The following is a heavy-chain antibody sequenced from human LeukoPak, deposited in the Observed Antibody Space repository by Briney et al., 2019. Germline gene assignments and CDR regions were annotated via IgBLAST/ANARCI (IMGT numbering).Heavy chain of an antibody. J-gene: IGHJ6*03. CDR3: AELGITIIVGV. CDR2: ISSSGSTI. Sequence: GGSLRLSCAASGFTFSSYEMNWVRQAPGKGLEWVSYISSSGSTIYYADSVKGRFTISRDNAKNSLYLQMNSLRAEDTAVYYCAELGITIIVGVWDKESTVTISS. V-gene: IGHV3-48*03. CDR1: GFTFSSYE. D-gene: IGHD3-10*01.